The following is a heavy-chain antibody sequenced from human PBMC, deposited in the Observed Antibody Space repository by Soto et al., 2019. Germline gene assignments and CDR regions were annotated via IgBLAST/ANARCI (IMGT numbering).Heavy chain of an antibody. J-gene: IGHJ4*02. D-gene: IGHD7-27*01. Sequence: QVQLQQWGAGLLKPSETLSLTCAVYGGSFSGYYWNWIRQPPGKGLEWIGEINHSGSTNYNPSLKMRVTISVDTSKNQFSLKLSSVTAADTAVYYCARGWGRIFDYWGQGTLVTVSS. CDR3: ARGWGRIFDY. V-gene: IGHV4-34*01. CDR2: INHSGST. CDR1: GGSFSGYY.